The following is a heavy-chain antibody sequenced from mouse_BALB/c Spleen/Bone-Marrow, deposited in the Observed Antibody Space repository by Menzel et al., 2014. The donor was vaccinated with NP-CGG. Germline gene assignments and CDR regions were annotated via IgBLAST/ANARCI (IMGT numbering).Heavy chain of an antibody. Sequence: QVQLQQSGAELAKPGASVKMSCKASGYTFTSYWMHWIKQRPGQGLEWIGYINPSTGYTEYNQTFKGKATLTAVKSSTTAYMQLSSQTSEDSAVYYCARDDYDAFAYWGQGTLVTVSA. CDR3: ARDDYDAFAY. D-gene: IGHD2-4*01. V-gene: IGHV1-7*01. CDR2: INPSTGYT. CDR1: GYTFTSYW. J-gene: IGHJ3*01.